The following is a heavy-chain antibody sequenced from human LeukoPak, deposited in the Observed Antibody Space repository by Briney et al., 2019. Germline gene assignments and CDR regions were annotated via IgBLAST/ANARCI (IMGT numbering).Heavy chain of an antibody. D-gene: IGHD3-9*01. V-gene: IGHV3-9*01. CDR3: AKDIRDHILTGYPDY. CDR2: ISWNSGSI. CDR1: GFTFDDYA. J-gene: IGHJ4*02. Sequence: GGSLRLSCEASGFTFDDYAMHWVRQAPGKGLEWVSGISWNSGSIGYADSVKGRFTISRDNAKNSLYLQMNSLRAEDTALYYCAKDIRDHILTGYPDYWGQGTLVTVSS.